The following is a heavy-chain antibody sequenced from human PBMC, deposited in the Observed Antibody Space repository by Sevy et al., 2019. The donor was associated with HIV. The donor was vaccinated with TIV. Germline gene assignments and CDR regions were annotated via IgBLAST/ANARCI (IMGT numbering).Heavy chain of an antibody. V-gene: IGHV3-21*01. D-gene: IGHD3-3*01. Sequence: GGSLRLSCAASGFTFSSYIMNWVRQAPGKGLEWVSSISSSSSYIYYADSVKGRFTISRDNAKNSLYLQMNSLRVEDTAVYYCARGVRDFWSGYPDYWGQGTLVNVSS. CDR2: ISSSSSYI. J-gene: IGHJ4*02. CDR3: ARGVRDFWSGYPDY. CDR1: GFTFSSYI.